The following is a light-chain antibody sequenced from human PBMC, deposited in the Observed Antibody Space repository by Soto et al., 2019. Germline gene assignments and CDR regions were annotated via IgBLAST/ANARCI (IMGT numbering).Light chain of an antibody. V-gene: IGKV3-11*01. CDR3: QQRANWLT. CDR1: QSIGRY. J-gene: IGKJ4*01. CDR2: DAS. Sequence: EIVLTQSPATLSLSPGERVTLSCRASQSIGRYLAWYQHIPGQAPRLLIHDASNRATGIPARFSGSGSGTDFTLTISSLEPEDFADYYCQQRANWLTFGGGTKVEIK.